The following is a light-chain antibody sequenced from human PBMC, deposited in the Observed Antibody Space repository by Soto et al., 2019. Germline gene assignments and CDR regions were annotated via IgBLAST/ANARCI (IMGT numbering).Light chain of an antibody. CDR3: QQLNSFRIP. CDR1: QGISSF. CDR2: GAS. J-gene: IGKJ3*01. Sequence: IQLTQFPSSLSASVGDRVTITCRASQGISSFLAWYQQKPGKAPTLLIYGASTLQSGVRSRFSGSGSGTDFTLTIGSLQPEDFATYYCQQLNSFRIPIGPGTKVDIK. V-gene: IGKV1-9*01.